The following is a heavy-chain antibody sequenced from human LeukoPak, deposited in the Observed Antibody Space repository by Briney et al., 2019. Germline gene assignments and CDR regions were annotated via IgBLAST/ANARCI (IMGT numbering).Heavy chain of an antibody. Sequence: GGSLRLSCAASGFTFSSYAMSWVRQAPGKGLEWVSAISGSGGSTYYADSVKGRFTISRDNSKNMLYLQMNSLRAEDTAVYYCAKDKGIVQSYYFDYWGQGTLVTVSS. J-gene: IGHJ4*02. CDR1: GFTFSSYA. CDR3: AKDKGIVQSYYFDY. D-gene: IGHD1-26*01. CDR2: ISGSGGST. V-gene: IGHV3-23*01.